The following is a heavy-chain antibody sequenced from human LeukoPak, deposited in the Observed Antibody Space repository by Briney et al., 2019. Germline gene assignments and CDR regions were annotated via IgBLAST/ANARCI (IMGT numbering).Heavy chain of an antibody. CDR3: ASIQSYYFGLDV. J-gene: IGHJ6*02. CDR1: GGSISSGSYY. CDR2: INTSGST. V-gene: IGHV4-61*02. D-gene: IGHD4-11*01. Sequence: SETLSLTCTVSGGSISSGSYYWSWIRQPAGTGLEWIGRINTSGSTNYNPSPKSRVTISVDTSKNQFSLKLSSVTAADTAVYYCASIQSYYFGLDVWGQGTTVTVSS.